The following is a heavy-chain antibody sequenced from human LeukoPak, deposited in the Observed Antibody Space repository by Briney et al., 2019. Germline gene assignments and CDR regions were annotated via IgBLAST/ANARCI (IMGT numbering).Heavy chain of an antibody. CDR3: TRAVAGHPD. CDR1: GVPFSNYY. Sequence: PSETLSLTCGVSGVPFSNYYWSWVRQSPTQGLEWIGEINHSGYTNYNPSLKSRVTMSIDTSKNHFSLKLTSVTAADAGAYYCTRAVAGHPDWGQGTLVTVSS. V-gene: IGHV4-34*01. J-gene: IGHJ4*02. CDR2: INHSGYT. D-gene: IGHD6-19*01.